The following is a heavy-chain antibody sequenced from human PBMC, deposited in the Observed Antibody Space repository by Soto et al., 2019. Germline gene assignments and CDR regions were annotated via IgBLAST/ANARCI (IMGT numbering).Heavy chain of an antibody. CDR2: IIPIFGTA. CDR3: ARVSLSGGEKRYYFDY. Sequence: SVKVSCKASGGTFSSYAISWVRQAPGQGLEWMGGIIPIFGTANYAQKFQGRVTITADESTSTAYMELSSLRSEDTAVYYCARVSLSGGEKRYYFDYWGQGTLVTVSS. CDR1: GGTFSSYA. D-gene: IGHD3-16*01. J-gene: IGHJ4*02. V-gene: IGHV1-69*13.